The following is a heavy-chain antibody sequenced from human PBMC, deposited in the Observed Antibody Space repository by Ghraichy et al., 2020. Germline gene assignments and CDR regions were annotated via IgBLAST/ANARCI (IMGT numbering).Heavy chain of an antibody. CDR2: INSDGSST. CDR3: ARRGYYYGYFDY. Sequence: ETLSLTCAASGFTFSSYWMHWVRQAPGKGLVWVSRINSDGSSTSYADSVKGRFTISRDNAKNTLYLQMNSLRAEDTAVYYCARRGYYYGYFDYWGQGTLVTVSS. CDR1: GFTFSSYW. J-gene: IGHJ4*02. D-gene: IGHD3-3*01. V-gene: IGHV3-74*01.